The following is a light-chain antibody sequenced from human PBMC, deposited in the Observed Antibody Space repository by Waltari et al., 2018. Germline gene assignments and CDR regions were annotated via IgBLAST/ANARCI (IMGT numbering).Light chain of an antibody. V-gene: IGLV6-57*03. Sequence: NFMLTQPHSVSESPGKTVTISCTRSSGSIASNYVQWYQPRPGSAPTTVIYEDNQRPSGVPDRFSGSIDSSSNSASLTISGLKTEDEADYYCQSYDSSNNVFGSGTKVTVL. CDR1: SGSIASNY. J-gene: IGLJ6*01. CDR2: EDN. CDR3: QSYDSSNNV.